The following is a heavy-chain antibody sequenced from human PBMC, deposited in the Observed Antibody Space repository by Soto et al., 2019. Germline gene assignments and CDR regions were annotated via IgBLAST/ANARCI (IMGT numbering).Heavy chain of an antibody. CDR1: GGSISSYY. J-gene: IGHJ3*02. V-gene: IGHV4-59*01. Sequence: SETLSLTCTVSGGSISSYYWSWIRQPPGTGLEWIGYIYYSGSTNYNPSLTSRVTISVDTSKNQFSLKLSSVTAADTAVYYCARDTHDAFDIWGQGTMVT. CDR3: ARDTHDAFDI. CDR2: IYYSGST.